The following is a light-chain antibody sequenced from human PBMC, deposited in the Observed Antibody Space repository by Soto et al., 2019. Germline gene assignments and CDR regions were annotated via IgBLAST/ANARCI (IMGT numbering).Light chain of an antibody. CDR1: SSDVGRYDY. CDR3: SSYTDTSTPVV. V-gene: IGLV2-14*01. Sequence: QSALTQPASVSGSPGQSITISCTGTSSDVGRYDYVSWYQQHPGKAPKVMIYDVINRPSGIPIRFSGSKSGNTASLTISGLQAEDEADYYCSSYTDTSTPVVFGGGTKLTVL. J-gene: IGLJ2*01. CDR2: DVI.